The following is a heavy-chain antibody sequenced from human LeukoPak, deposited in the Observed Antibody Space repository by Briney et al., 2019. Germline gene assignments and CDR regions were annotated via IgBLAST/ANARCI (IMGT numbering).Heavy chain of an antibody. V-gene: IGHV4-59*12. CDR1: GGSISSYY. J-gene: IGHJ4*02. CDR2: IYYSGST. Sequence: PSETLSLTCTVSGGSISSYYWSWIRQPPGKGLEWIGYIYYSGSTNYNPSLKSRVTISVDTSKNQFSLKLSSVTAADTAVYYCARVGRYYGSGSKDYWGQGTLVTVSS. D-gene: IGHD3-10*01. CDR3: ARVGRYYGSGSKDY.